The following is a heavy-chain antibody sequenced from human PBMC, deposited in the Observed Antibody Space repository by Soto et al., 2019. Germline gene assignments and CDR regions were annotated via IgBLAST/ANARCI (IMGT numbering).Heavy chain of an antibody. Sequence: VSGPTLVNPTQTLTLACTFSGFSLSTSGMCVSWIRQPPGKALEWLALIDWDDDKYYSTSLKTRLTIPKDTSKNQVVLTMTNMDPVDTATYYCARIITMVRGVISDYYYYGMDVWGQGTTVTVS. V-gene: IGHV2-70*01. J-gene: IGHJ6*02. CDR3: ARIITMVRGVISDYYYYGMDV. CDR1: GFSLSTSGMC. D-gene: IGHD3-10*01. CDR2: IDWDDDK.